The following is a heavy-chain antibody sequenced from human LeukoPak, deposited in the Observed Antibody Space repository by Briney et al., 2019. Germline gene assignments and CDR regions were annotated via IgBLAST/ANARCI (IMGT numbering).Heavy chain of an antibody. CDR2: INHSGST. Sequence: SESLSLTCAVYGGSFSGYYWSWIRQPPGEGLEWIGEINHSGSTNYNPSLKSRVTISVDTSKNQFSLKLSSVTAADTAVYYCARGRYYYDSSWDYWGQGTLVTVSS. D-gene: IGHD3-22*01. CDR1: GGSFSGYY. V-gene: IGHV4-34*01. CDR3: ARGRYYYDSSWDY. J-gene: IGHJ4*02.